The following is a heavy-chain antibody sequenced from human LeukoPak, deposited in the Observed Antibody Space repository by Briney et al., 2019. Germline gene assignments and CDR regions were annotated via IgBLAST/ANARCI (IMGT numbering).Heavy chain of an antibody. CDR2: ISSSSSYI. CDR3: ARSRDGYNGPGGY. V-gene: IGHV3-21*01. D-gene: IGHD5-24*01. J-gene: IGHJ4*02. Sequence: GGSLRLSCAASGFTFSSYSMNWVRQAPGKGLEWVSSISSSSSYIYYADSVKGRFTISRDNAKNSLYLQMNSLRAEDTAVYYCARSRDGYNGPGGYWGQGTLVTVSS. CDR1: GFTFSSYS.